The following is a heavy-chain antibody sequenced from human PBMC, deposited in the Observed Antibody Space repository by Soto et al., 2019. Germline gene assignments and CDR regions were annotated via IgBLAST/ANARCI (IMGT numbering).Heavy chain of an antibody. Sequence: GGSLRLSCAASGFTFSIYGMHWVRQAPGKGLEWVAVIWYDGSNKYYAVSVKGRFTISRDNSKNTLYLQMNSLRAEDTAVYYCARGQQQLVLNWFDPWGQGTLVTVSS. CDR1: GFTFSIYG. CDR3: ARGQQQLVLNWFDP. V-gene: IGHV3-33*01. D-gene: IGHD6-13*01. J-gene: IGHJ5*02. CDR2: IWYDGSNK.